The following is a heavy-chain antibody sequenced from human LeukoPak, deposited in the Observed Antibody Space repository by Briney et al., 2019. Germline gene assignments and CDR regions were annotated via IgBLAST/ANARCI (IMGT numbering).Heavy chain of an antibody. V-gene: IGHV4-34*01. J-gene: IGHJ3*02. D-gene: IGHD2-15*01. CDR1: GGSFSGYY. CDR3: ARFPCSGDSCYSGIRAFDI. CDR2: INHSGTT. Sequence: SETLSLTCAVYGGSFSGYYWNWIPQSPGKGLEWIGEINHSGTTNYIPSLKSRVTISVDTSKKQFSLKLSSVTAADTAVYYCARFPCSGDSCYSGIRAFDIWGQGTMVTVSS.